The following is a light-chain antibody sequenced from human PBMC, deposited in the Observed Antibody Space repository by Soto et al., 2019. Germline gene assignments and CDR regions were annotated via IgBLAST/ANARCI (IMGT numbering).Light chain of an antibody. V-gene: IGLV2-14*01. Sequence: QSALTQPASVSGSPGQSITISCTGTSSDVGSFNYVSWYQQHPGKAPKLMIYDVSNRPSGVSNCFSGSKSGNTASLTISGLQAEDEADYYCSSYTSSSTLKVFGTGTKVTVL. CDR1: SSDVGSFNY. CDR3: SSYTSSSTLKV. CDR2: DVS. J-gene: IGLJ1*01.